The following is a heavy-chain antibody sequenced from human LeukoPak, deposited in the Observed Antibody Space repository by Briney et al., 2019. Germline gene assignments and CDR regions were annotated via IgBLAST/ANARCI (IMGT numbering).Heavy chain of an antibody. J-gene: IGHJ5*02. CDR1: GGSISSYY. CDR3: ARVVGFYSSSAFDL. D-gene: IGHD2-2*01. V-gene: IGHV4-59*01. Sequence: SETLSLTCTVSGGSISSYYWSWIGQPPGKGLEWIGYVYYTGRTNYNPSLNSRVTMSIDTSNNQFSLRLSSVTAADTAVYYCARVVGFYSSSAFDLWGQGTLVTVSS. CDR2: VYYTGRT.